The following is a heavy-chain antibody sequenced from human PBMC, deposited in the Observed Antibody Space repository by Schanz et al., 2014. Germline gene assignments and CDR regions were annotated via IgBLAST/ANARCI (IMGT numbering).Heavy chain of an antibody. CDR3: ARDKGGYYPFDY. CDR1: GFTFSYYS. CDR2: IKQDGIEK. J-gene: IGHJ4*02. D-gene: IGHD3-3*01. V-gene: IGHV3-7*01. Sequence: EVQLLESGGGLVQPGGSLRLSCAASGFTFSYYSLNWVRQAPGKGLEWVANIKQDGIEKYYVDSVKGRFTISRDNAKNSLYLQMNSLTADDTAVYYCARDKGGYYPFDYWGRGTLVTVSS.